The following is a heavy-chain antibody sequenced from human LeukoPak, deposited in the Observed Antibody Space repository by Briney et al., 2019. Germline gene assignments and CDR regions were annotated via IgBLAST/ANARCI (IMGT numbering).Heavy chain of an antibody. Sequence: TGGSLRLSCAASGFTFSSYWMHWVRQPPGKGLLWVSRINSDGKSTHYVASVKGRFTISSDNAKNTVHLQMNSLRAEDTAVYYCARGTTSGWPDYFDYWGQGVRVIVAS. CDR3: ARGTTSGWPDYFDY. V-gene: IGHV3-74*01. CDR1: GFTFSSYW. D-gene: IGHD1-26*01. J-gene: IGHJ4*02. CDR2: INSDGKST.